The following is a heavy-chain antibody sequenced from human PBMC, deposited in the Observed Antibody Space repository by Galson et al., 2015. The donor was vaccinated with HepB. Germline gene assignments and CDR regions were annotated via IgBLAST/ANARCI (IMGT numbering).Heavy chain of an antibody. CDR3: ARDFASGLVGEDY. J-gene: IGHJ4*02. CDR2: INPNSGGT. CDR1: GYTFTGYY. Sequence: SVKVSCKASGYTFTGYYMHWVRQAPGQGLEWMGWINPNSGGTNYAQKFQGRVTMTRDTSISTAYMELSRLRSDDTAVYYCARDFASGLVGEDYWGQGTLVTVSS. D-gene: IGHD1-26*01. V-gene: IGHV1-2*02.